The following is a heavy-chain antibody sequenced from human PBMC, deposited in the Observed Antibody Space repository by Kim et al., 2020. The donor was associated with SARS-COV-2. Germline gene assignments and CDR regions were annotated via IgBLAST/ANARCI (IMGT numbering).Heavy chain of an antibody. D-gene: IGHD3-22*01. CDR1: GFTFSSYS. CDR3: ASGSSSVFY. V-gene: IGHV3-21*01. Sequence: GGSLRLSCAASGFTFSSYSMHWVRQAPGKGLEWVSSISSRSDYIYYADSVKGRFTISRDNPKNSLFLQMNSLGAEDTAVYFCASGSSSVFYWGQGTLAT. J-gene: IGHJ4*02. CDR2: ISSRSDYI.